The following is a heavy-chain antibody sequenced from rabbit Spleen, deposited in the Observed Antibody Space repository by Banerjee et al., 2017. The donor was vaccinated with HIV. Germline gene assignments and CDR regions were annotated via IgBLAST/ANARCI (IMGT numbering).Heavy chain of an antibody. D-gene: IGHD1-1*01. CDR2: ISIGSSTGT. V-gene: IGHV1S45*01. J-gene: IGHJ4*01. CDR3: NRYISNPFFDL. CDR1: GFDFSTYYM. Sequence: QEQLKESGGGLVQPGESLKLSCKASGFDFSTYYMSWVRQAPGKGLEWIACISIGSSTGTYYASWAKGRFTISKTSSTVDLKMTSLTAADTATYFCNRYISNPFFDLWGPGTLVTVS.